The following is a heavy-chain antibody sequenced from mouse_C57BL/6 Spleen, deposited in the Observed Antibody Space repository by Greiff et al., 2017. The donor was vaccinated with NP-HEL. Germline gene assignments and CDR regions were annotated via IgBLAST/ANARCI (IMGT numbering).Heavy chain of an antibody. D-gene: IGHD2-1*01. Sequence: VQLQQSGAELVKPGASVKISCKASGYAFSSYWMNWVKQRPGKGLEWIGQIYPGDGDTNYNGKFKGKATLTADKSSSTADMQLSSLTSEDSAVYFCARRWGNYDAMDYWGQGTSVTVSS. CDR1: GYAFSSYW. CDR2: IYPGDGDT. J-gene: IGHJ4*01. V-gene: IGHV1-80*01. CDR3: ARRWGNYDAMDY.